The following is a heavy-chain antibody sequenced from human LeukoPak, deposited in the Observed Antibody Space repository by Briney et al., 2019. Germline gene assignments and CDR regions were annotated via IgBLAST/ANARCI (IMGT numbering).Heavy chain of an antibody. Sequence: SETLSLTCAVYGGSFSGYYWSWIRQPPGKGLEWIGEINHSGSTNYNPSLKSRVTISVDTSKNQFSLKLSSVTAADTAVYYCARGRWDFWSGYYTGIDYFDYWGQGTLVTVFS. J-gene: IGHJ4*02. CDR1: GGSFSGYY. CDR2: INHSGST. D-gene: IGHD3-3*01. V-gene: IGHV4-34*01. CDR3: ARGRWDFWSGYYTGIDYFDY.